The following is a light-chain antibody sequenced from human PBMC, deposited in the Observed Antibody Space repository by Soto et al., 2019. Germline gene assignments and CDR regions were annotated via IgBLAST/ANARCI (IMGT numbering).Light chain of an antibody. J-gene: IGKJ5*01. CDR1: QDISNS. V-gene: IGKV1-33*01. CDR3: QQYDILPIT. Sequence: GDRVTITCQASQDISNSLNWYQQRPGKAPNLLIYDASNLETGVPSRFSGSGSGTHFTFTISSLQTEDIGTYYRQQYDILPITFGRGTRLEIK. CDR2: DAS.